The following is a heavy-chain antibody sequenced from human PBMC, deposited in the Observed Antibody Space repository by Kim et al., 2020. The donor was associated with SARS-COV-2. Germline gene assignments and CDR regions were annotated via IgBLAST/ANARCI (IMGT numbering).Heavy chain of an antibody. CDR3: AKGPTRGGGTWSYGGYGRTDY. CDR1: GFTFSSYA. Sequence: GGSLRLSCAASGFTFSSYAMSWVRQAPGKGLEWVSAISGSGGSTYYADSVKGRFTISRDNSKNTLYLQMNSLRPEDTAVYYCAKGPTRGGGTWSYGGYGRTDYWGQGTLVTVSS. V-gene: IGHV3-23*01. D-gene: IGHD5-12*01. CDR2: ISGSGGST. J-gene: IGHJ4*02.